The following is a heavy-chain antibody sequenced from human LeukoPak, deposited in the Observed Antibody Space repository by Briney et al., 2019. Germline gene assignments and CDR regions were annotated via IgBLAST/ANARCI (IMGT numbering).Heavy chain of an antibody. CDR3: ARESSGYSFDI. J-gene: IGHJ3*02. V-gene: IGHV3-23*01. D-gene: IGHD3-22*01. CDR1: GFTFSSYA. Sequence: GGSLRLSCAASGFTFSSYAMTWVRQAPGKGLDWVSSITASGGSTYYADSVKGRFTISRDNSKNTLYLQMNSLRAEDTAVYYCARESSGYSFDIWGQGTMVTVSS. CDR2: ITASGGST.